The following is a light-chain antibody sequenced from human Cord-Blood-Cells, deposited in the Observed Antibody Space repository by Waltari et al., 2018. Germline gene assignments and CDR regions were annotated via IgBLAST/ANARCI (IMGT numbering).Light chain of an antibody. V-gene: IGLV3-21*03. J-gene: IGLJ2*01. CDR3: QVLDSSSDHVV. CDR2: DES. CDR1: NIGSKS. Sequence: SYVLTQPPSVSVAPGKTARITCGGNNIGSKSVHWYQQKPGQAPVLVVYDESDRPSGIPERFSGSNSGNTATLTISRVEAGDEADYYCQVLDSSSDHVVFGGGTKLTVL.